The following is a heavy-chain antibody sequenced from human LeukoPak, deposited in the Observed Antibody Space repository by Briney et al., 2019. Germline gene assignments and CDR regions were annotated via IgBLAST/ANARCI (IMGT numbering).Heavy chain of an antibody. J-gene: IGHJ3*02. Sequence: GASVKVSCKASGGTFSSYAISWVRQAPGQGLEWMGGIIPIFGTANYAQKFQGRVTITADESTSTAYMELSSLRSEDTAVYYCARGNYYGRGFDIWGQGTMVTVSS. CDR1: GGTFSSYA. D-gene: IGHD3-10*02. CDR2: IIPIFGTA. V-gene: IGHV1-69*13. CDR3: ARGNYYGRGFDI.